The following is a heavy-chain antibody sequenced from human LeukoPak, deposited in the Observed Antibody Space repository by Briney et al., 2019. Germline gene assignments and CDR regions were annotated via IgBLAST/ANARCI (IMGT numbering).Heavy chain of an antibody. J-gene: IGHJ4*02. CDR2: IRQDGSEK. V-gene: IGHV3-7*01. CDR3: TQDYGDGY. CDR1: GFTFSSYW. D-gene: IGHD4-17*01. Sequence: GGSLRLSCAASGFTFSSYWMSWVRQAPGKGLEWVANIRQDGSEKYYVDSVKGRFTISIDNAKNSLYLQMNSLRAEDTAVYYCTQDYGDGYWGQGTLVTVSS.